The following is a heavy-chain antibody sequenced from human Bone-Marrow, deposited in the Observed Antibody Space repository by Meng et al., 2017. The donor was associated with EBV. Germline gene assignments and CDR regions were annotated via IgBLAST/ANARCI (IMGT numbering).Heavy chain of an antibody. CDR3: ASESGRGYTPDY. V-gene: IGHV1-69*06. J-gene: IGHJ4*02. D-gene: IGHD3-10*01. Sequence: QSQLGQSGAGVKKPGSSVKVSCKTSGGTFSSDAISWVRQAPGQGLEWMGGLIPMLGAPNYAQKFQDRVTIIADKSTSIHYMELSSLRSDDTAVYYCASESGRGYTPDYWGRGALVTVSS. CDR2: LIPMLGAP. CDR1: GGTFSSDA.